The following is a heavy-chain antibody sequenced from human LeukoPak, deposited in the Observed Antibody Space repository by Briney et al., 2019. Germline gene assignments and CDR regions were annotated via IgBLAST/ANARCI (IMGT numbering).Heavy chain of an antibody. CDR2: ISSSSSYI. D-gene: IGHD6-19*01. CDR3: ATEASSGLED. CDR1: GFTFSSYS. V-gene: IGHV3-21*01. J-gene: IGHJ4*02. Sequence: GGSLRLSCAASGFTFSSYSMNWVRQAPGKGLEWVSSISSSSSYIYYADSVKGRFTISRDNAENSLYLQMNSLRAEDTAVYYCATEASSGLEDWGQGILVTVSS.